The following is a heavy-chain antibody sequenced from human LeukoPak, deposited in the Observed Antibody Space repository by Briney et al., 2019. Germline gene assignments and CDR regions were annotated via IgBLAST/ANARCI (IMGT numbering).Heavy chain of an antibody. CDR1: GGSISSGGYY. J-gene: IGHJ3*02. V-gene: IGHV4-61*08. CDR2: IYYSGST. D-gene: IGHD1-26*01. CDR3: ARVVRIVGAYGTIDAFDI. Sequence: SETLSLTCTVSGGSISSGGYYWSWIRQHPGKGLEWIGYIYYSGSTNYNPSLKSRVTISVDTSKNQFSLKLSSVTAADTAVYYCARVVRIVGAYGTIDAFDIWGQGTMVTVSS.